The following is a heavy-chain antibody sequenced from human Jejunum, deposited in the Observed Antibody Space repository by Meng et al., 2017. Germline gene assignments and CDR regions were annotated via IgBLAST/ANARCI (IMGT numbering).Heavy chain of an antibody. CDR3: ARGYYDSGSPDY. CDR1: GGTFNTYA. V-gene: IGHV1-69*06. CDR2: IIPIIGTP. J-gene: IGHJ4*02. D-gene: IGHD3-10*01. Sequence: VQLVQSGAEVKRPGSSVKVSCKTSGGTFNTYAISWVRQAPGQGLEWMGGIIPIIGTPNYAQKFQGRVTITADISTTTAYMEMSSLRSEDTAVYYCARGYYDSGSPDYWGQGTLVTVSS.